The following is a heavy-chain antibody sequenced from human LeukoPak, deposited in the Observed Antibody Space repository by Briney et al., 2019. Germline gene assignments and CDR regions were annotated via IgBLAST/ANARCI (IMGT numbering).Heavy chain of an antibody. CDR3: ARGPPRGKYYYMDV. V-gene: IGHV3-13*01. CDR2: IGTASDT. Sequence: AGGSLRLSCVASGFTFSSFDMDWVRQPTGQGLEWGSTIGTASDTYYPGSVEGRFTLSRDNAKNSLYLQRNSLTAGDTAVYYCARGPPRGKYYYMDVWGKGTTVTVSS. J-gene: IGHJ6*03. D-gene: IGHD1-1*01. CDR1: GFTFSSFD.